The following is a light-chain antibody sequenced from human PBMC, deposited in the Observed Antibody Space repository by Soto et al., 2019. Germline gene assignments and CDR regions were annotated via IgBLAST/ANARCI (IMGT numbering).Light chain of an antibody. CDR1: SSDVGGYNY. J-gene: IGLJ1*01. V-gene: IGLV2-11*01. Sequence: QSALTQPRSVSGSPGQSVTLSCTGTSSDVGGYNYVTWYQQYPGKAPKVMIYDVKTRPSGVPDRFSGSKSGNTASLTISGLQAEHEADYYCCSYAGDYTFVFGTGTKVTVL. CDR2: DVK. CDR3: CSYAGDYTFV.